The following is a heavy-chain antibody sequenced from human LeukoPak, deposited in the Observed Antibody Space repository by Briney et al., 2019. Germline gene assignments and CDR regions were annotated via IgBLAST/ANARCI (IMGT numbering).Heavy chain of an antibody. CDR1: GFTFSHFG. D-gene: IGHD4-11*01. V-gene: IGHV3-33*06. J-gene: IGHJ4*02. CDR2: IWSDTTNQ. Sequence: GGSLTLSCETSGFTFSHFGMPWVRQAPGKGLEWVAVIWSDTTNQYYADSVKGRFTISRDNFKRTVSLEMNSLRAEHTAVYYCAKDAQRGSDYSNSLEYWGQGSLVIVSS. CDR3: AKDAQRGSDYSNSLEY.